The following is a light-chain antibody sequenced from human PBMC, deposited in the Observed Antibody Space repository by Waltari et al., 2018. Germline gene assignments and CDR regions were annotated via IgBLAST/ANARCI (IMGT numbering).Light chain of an antibody. CDR1: QDIHTW. CDR3: QQANSFPFT. V-gene: IGKV1D-12*01. J-gene: IGKJ3*01. CDR2: AAS. Sequence: DMQMTQSPSYVSASVGDRVPITLRASQDIHTWLAWYQQKPGKAPRLLISAASSLQSGVPSRFSGSGSGTDFTLTISSLQPEDFATYYCQQANSFPFTFGPGTKVDI.